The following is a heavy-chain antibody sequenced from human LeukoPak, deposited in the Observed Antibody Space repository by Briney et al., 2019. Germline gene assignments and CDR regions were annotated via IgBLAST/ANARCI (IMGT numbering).Heavy chain of an antibody. CDR1: GYTFTSYG. V-gene: IGHV1-18*03. Sequence: ASVKVSCKASGYTFTSYGISWVRQAPGQGLEWMGWISAYNGNTNYAQKLQGRVTMTTDTSTSTAYTELRSLRSDDMAVYYCARDSPGDSSGPNYYYYGMDVWGQGTTVTVSS. CDR3: ARDSPGDSSGPNYYYYGMDV. J-gene: IGHJ6*02. CDR2: ISAYNGNT. D-gene: IGHD3-22*01.